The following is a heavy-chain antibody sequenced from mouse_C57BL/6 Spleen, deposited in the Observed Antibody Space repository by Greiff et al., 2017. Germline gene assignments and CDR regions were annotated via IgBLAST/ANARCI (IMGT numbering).Heavy chain of an antibody. D-gene: IGHD3-2*02. CDR1: GFNIKDDY. CDR3: TTASGLDY. V-gene: IGHV14-4*01. J-gene: IGHJ2*01. CDR2: IDPANGDT. Sequence: VQLQQSGAELVRPGASVKLSCTASGFNIKDDYMHWVKQRPEQGLEWIGWIDPANGDTEYASKFQGKATITADTSSNTAYLQLSSLTSEDTAVYYCTTASGLDYWGQGTTLTVSS.